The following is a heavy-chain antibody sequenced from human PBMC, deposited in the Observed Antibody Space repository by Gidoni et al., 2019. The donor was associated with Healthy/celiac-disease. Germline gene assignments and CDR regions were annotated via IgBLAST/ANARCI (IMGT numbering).Heavy chain of an antibody. CDR3: IYDFWSGYYTRWGVDY. V-gene: IGHV1-69*01. CDR2: IIPIFGTA. CDR1: GGTFSSYA. Sequence: QVQLVQSGDEVKTPGSSVKVSCKASGGTFSSYAISWVRQAPGQGLEWMGGIIPIFGTANYAQKFQGRVTITADESTSTAYMELSSLRSEDTAVYYCIYDFWSGYYTRWGVDYWGQGTLVTVSS. D-gene: IGHD3-3*01. J-gene: IGHJ4*02.